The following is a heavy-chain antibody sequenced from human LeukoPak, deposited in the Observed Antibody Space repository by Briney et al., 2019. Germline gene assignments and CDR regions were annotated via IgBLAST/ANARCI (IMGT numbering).Heavy chain of an antibody. Sequence: SETLSLTCTVSGGSIISSSYYWGWIRQPPGKGLEWIGSIYHSGSTYYSPSLKSRVTISVDTSKNQFSLKLSSMTAADTAVYYCAIRYSSDSSPYFDYWGQGTLVTVSS. D-gene: IGHD6-19*01. J-gene: IGHJ4*02. CDR1: GGSIISSSYY. V-gene: IGHV4-39*01. CDR3: AIRYSSDSSPYFDY. CDR2: IYHSGST.